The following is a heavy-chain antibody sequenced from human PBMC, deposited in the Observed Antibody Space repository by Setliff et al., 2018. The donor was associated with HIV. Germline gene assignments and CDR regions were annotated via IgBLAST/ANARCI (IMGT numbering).Heavy chain of an antibody. CDR2: IYTSGST. J-gene: IGHJ6*03. V-gene: IGHV4-61*01. CDR1: GGSITSGSYY. D-gene: IGHD1-26*01. CDR3: ARRGSPRYYYYYKDV. Sequence: SETLSLTCTVSGGSITSGSYYWSWIRQPPGKGLEWIGNIYTSGSTNYNPSLKSRVTISVDTSKNQFSLKLSSVTAADTAVYYCARRGSPRYYYYYKDVWGKGTTVTVSS.